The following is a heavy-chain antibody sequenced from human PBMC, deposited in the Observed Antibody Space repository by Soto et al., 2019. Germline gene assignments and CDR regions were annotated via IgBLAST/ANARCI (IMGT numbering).Heavy chain of an antibody. CDR1: GSTFSNYA. V-gene: IGHV1-69*12. D-gene: IGHD2-2*01. CDR2: IVPIVGIP. CDR3: ASRLVAGAISWFDP. Sequence: QVQLVQSGAEVKMPGSSVKVSCKSSGSTFSNYAIRWVRQVPGQGLEWVGGIVPIVGIPSYAHRFQGRVTITAHESTSTAYMERTRLGSEDTAGYYCASRLVAGAISWFDPGGQGTLVTVSS. J-gene: IGHJ5*02.